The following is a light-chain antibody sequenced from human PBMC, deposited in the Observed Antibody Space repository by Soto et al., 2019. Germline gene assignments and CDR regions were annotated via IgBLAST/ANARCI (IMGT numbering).Light chain of an antibody. CDR3: QRYNNWPLT. V-gene: IGKV3-15*01. CDR1: QGIGST. Sequence: EIVLTQSPAALSVSPGERVTLSCRASQGIGSTLAWYQQKPGQTPRLLIYDSSTRAIGIPTRFTGSRSGTEFTPTINGLQSEDFAVYYCQRYNNWPLTFGGGTKVDIK. CDR2: DSS. J-gene: IGKJ4*01.